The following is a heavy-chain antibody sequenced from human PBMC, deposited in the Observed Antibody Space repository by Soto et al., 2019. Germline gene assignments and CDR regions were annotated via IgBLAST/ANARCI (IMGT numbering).Heavy chain of an antibody. CDR2: VYYSGST. J-gene: IGHJ4*02. D-gene: IGHD4-17*01. Sequence: SETLSLTCTVSGGSVSSSSYYWGWIRQPPGKGLEWVGSVYYSGSTYYNPSLKSRVTVSVDTSKNQFSLHLSSVTAADTAVYYCARHTYGNNRYYFDLWGQGTLVTVSS. V-gene: IGHV4-39*01. CDR3: ARHTYGNNRYYFDL. CDR1: GGSVSSSSYY.